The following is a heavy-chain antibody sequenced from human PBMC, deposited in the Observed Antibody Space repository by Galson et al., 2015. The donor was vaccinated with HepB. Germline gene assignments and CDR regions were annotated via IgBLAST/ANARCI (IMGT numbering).Heavy chain of an antibody. CDR2: ISYDGSNK. D-gene: IGHD6-13*01. V-gene: IGHV3-30*18. CDR3: AKDLRGSSWYGLDVWYYYGMDV. CDR1: GFTFSSYG. Sequence: SLRLSCAASGFTFSSYGMHWVRQAPGKGLEWVAVISYDGSNKYYADSVKGRFTISRDNSKNTLYLQMNSLRAEDTAVYYCAKDLRGSSWYGLDVWYYYGMDVWGQGTTVTVSS. J-gene: IGHJ6*02.